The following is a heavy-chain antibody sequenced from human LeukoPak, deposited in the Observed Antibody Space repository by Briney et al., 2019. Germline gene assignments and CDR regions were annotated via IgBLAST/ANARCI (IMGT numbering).Heavy chain of an antibody. CDR3: AKDRCGGDCNSFDY. V-gene: IGHV3-30*18. Sequence: GGSLRLSCAASGFTFSSYGMHWVRQAPGKGLEWVAVISYDGSNKYYADSVKGRFTISRDNSKNTLYLQMNSLRAEDTAVYYCAKDRCGGDCNSFDYWGQGTLVTVSS. CDR1: GFTFSSYG. CDR2: ISYDGSNK. D-gene: IGHD2-21*02. J-gene: IGHJ4*02.